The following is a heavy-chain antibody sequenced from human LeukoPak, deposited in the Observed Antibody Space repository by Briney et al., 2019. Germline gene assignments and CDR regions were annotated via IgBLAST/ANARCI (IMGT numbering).Heavy chain of an antibody. CDR2: INGDGSRT. J-gene: IGHJ4*02. CDR3: ARDFHFGQDY. CDR1: GFTFSSYA. Sequence: GGSLRLSCAASGFTFSSYAMSWVRQAPGKGLVWVSHINGDGSRTTYADSVKGRFTISRDNAKNTLYLQMSSLRAEDTAVYYCARDFHFGQDYWGQGALVTVSS. D-gene: IGHD3-3*01. V-gene: IGHV3-74*01.